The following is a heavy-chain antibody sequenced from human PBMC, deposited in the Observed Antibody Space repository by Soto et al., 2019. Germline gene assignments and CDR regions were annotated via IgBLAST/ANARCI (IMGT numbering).Heavy chain of an antibody. CDR2: IYWDDDK. J-gene: IGHJ3*02. D-gene: IGHD3-22*01. CDR3: AHRLWMGYYVSGDYYYDAFDI. Sequence: QITLKESGPTLVKPTQTLTLTCTFSGLSLSTSGVGVGWIRQPPGKALEWLALIYWDDDKRYSPSLKSRLIIPKHTTKYQVVLTLTNMDPVDTATYYCAHRLWMGYYVSGDYYYDAFDIWGQGTMVTVSS. CDR1: GLSLSTSGVG. V-gene: IGHV2-5*02.